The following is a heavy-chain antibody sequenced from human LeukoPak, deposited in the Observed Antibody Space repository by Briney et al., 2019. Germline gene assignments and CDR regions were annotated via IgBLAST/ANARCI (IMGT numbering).Heavy chain of an antibody. D-gene: IGHD6-19*01. V-gene: IGHV3-53*01. J-gene: IGHJ4*02. CDR3: ARDWAVAGPFDY. Sequence: GGSLRLSCAASGFTVSSNYMSWVRQAPGKGLEWVSVIYSGGSTYYADSVKGRFTISRDNSKNTLYLQMNSLRAEDTAVYYCARDWAVAGPFDYWGQGTLVTVSS. CDR2: IYSGGST. CDR1: GFTVSSNY.